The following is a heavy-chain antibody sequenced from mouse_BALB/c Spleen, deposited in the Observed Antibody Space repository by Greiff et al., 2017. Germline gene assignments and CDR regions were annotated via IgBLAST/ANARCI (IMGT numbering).Heavy chain of an antibody. V-gene: IGHV1S137*01. CDR1: GYTFTDYA. D-gene: IGHD2-2*01. CDR3: ASGYDYFDY. Sequence: VQLQQSGAELVRPGVSVKISCKGSGYTFTDYAMHWMKQSHAKSLEWIGVISTYYGDASYNQKFKGKATMTVDKSSSTAYMELARLTSEDSAIYYCASGYDYFDYWGQGTTLTVSS. CDR2: ISTYYGDA. J-gene: IGHJ2*01.